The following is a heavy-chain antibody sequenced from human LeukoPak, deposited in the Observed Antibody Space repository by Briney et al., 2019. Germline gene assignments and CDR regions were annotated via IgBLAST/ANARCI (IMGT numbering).Heavy chain of an antibody. Sequence: GGSLRLSCAASGFTFSNYWIHWVRQVPGKGLVWVSRVSGDGGVTNHAGSVKGRFTISRDNAKNTLYLQMNSLRADDTAVYYCARAKPADFDLWGRGTLVTVSS. CDR1: GFTFSNYW. J-gene: IGHJ2*01. CDR3: ARAKPADFDL. V-gene: IGHV3-74*01. CDR2: VSGDGGVT.